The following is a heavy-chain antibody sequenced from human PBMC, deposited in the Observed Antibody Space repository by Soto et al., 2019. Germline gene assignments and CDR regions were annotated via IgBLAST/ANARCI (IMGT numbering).Heavy chain of an antibody. CDR3: AKDKRKYYYDSSGLFDY. CDR2: ISGSGGST. D-gene: IGHD3-22*01. V-gene: IGHV3-23*01. J-gene: IGHJ4*02. Sequence: ASCGLNFIGLGMSLVRTTPGKGLEWVSAISGSGGSTYYADSVKGRFTISRDNSKNTLYLQMNSLRAEDTAVYYCAKDKRKYYYDSSGLFDYRGQGTLVTVSS. CDR1: GLNFIGLG.